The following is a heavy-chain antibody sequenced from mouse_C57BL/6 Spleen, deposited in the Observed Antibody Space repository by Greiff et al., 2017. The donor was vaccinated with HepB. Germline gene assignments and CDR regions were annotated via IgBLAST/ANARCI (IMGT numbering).Heavy chain of an antibody. J-gene: IGHJ4*01. D-gene: IGHD3-1*01. Sequence: QVQLQQPGAELVKPGASVKMSCKASGYTFTSYWITWVKQRPGQGLEWIGDIYPGSGSTNYNEKLKSKATLTVDTSSSTAYMQLSSLTSEDSAVYYCARGGLTRAMDYWGQGTSVTVSS. CDR2: IYPGSGST. CDR3: ARGGLTRAMDY. CDR1: GYTFTSYW. V-gene: IGHV1-55*01.